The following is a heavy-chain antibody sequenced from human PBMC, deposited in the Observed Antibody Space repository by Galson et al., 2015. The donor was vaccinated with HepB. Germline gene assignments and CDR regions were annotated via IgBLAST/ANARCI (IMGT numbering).Heavy chain of an antibody. J-gene: IGHJ4*02. Sequence: SLRLSCAASGFTVRSYGMHWVRQTPGKGLEWVAVISSDGSNKYADSVKGRFTISRDNSKNTLYLQMNSLRPEDTAVYYCAKERYSTSWHFDHWGQGTLVTVSS. D-gene: IGHD6-13*01. V-gene: IGHV3-30*18. CDR1: GFTVRSYG. CDR2: ISSDGSNK. CDR3: AKERYSTSWHFDH.